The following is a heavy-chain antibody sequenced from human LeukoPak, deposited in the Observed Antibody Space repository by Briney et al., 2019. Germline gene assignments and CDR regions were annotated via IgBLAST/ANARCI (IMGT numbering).Heavy chain of an antibody. J-gene: IGHJ4*02. V-gene: IGHV4-61*02. Sequence: SQTLSLTCTVSGGSISSGSYYWSWIRQPAGKGLEWIGRIYTSGSTNYNPSLKSRVTISVDTSKNQFSLKLSSVTAADTAVYYCARDDCSSTRCYTWWGQGTLVTVSS. D-gene: IGHD2-2*02. CDR3: ARDDCSSTRCYTW. CDR1: GGSISSGSYY. CDR2: IYTSGST.